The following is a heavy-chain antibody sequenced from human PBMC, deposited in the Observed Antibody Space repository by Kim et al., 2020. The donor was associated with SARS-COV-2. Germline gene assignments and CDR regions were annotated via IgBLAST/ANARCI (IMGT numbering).Heavy chain of an antibody. CDR2: IIPFFDTT. J-gene: IGHJ4*02. D-gene: IGHD3-22*01. Sequence: SVKVSCKASGGTFGTYPISWVRQAPGQGLEWMGGIIPFFDTTNYAPKFQGRVTMTADDSTRTTYMELSSLKSGETAVYFYASRFFDSSGNYHDFWGQGT. V-gene: IGHV1-69*13. CDR1: GGTFGTYP. CDR3: ASRFFDSSGNYHDF.